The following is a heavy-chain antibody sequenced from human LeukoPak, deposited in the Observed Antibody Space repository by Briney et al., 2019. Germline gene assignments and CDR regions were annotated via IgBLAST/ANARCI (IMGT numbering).Heavy chain of an antibody. Sequence: PGGSLRLSCAASGFTFSSYSMSWVRQAPGKGLEWVSSISSRSGYIYYGDSVKGRFTISRGNAKNSLYLQMNTLRAEDTAVYYCASFDSSGWHYFDYWGQGTLVT. J-gene: IGHJ4*02. V-gene: IGHV3-21*01. D-gene: IGHD6-19*01. CDR1: GFTFSSYS. CDR2: ISSRSGYI. CDR3: ASFDSSGWHYFDY.